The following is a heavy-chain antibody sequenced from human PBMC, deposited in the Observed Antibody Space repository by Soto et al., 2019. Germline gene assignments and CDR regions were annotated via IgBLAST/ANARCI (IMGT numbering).Heavy chain of an antibody. Sequence: SVPLSLTCSVSGGSISSSSYYWGWIRQPPGRGLEWIGSIYYSGSTYYNPSLKSRVTISVDTAKNQFSLKLSSVTAADTAVYYCAARHYFDRSGYYSAVAYFDYCGQGTPVPVSS. CDR2: IYYSGST. V-gene: IGHV4-39*01. D-gene: IGHD3-22*01. CDR1: GGSISSSSYY. CDR3: AARHYFDRSGYYSAVAYFDY. J-gene: IGHJ4*02.